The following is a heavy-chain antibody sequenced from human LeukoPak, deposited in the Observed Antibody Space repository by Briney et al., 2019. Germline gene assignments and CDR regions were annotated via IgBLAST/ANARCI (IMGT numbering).Heavy chain of an antibody. CDR2: IIPIFGTA. CDR1: GGTFSSYA. J-gene: IGHJ4*02. CDR3: ARAEDGGIWFGELLLNY. V-gene: IGHV1-69*05. Sequence: SVKVSCKASGGTFSSYAISWVRQAPGQGLEWMGGIIPIFGTANHAQKFQGRVTITTDESTSTAYMELSSLRSEDTAVYYCARAEDGGIWFGELLLNYWGQGTLVTVSS. D-gene: IGHD3-10*01.